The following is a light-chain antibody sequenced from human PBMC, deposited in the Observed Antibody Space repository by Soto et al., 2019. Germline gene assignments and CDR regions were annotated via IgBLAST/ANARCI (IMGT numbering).Light chain of an antibody. CDR3: QQRSNWPLIT. CDR1: QSVSSY. V-gene: IGKV3-11*01. Sequence: EIVLTQSPATLSLSPGESATLSCRASQSVSSYLAWYQQKPGQAPRLLVYDASNRAPGIPARFSGSGSGTNFPLNINNLEPEDFAVYYCQQRSNWPLITFGHGTKVDIK. CDR2: DAS. J-gene: IGKJ3*01.